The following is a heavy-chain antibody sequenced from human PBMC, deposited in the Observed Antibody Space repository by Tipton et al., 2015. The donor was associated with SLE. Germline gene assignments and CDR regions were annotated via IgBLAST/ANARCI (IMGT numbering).Heavy chain of an antibody. Sequence: TLSLTCTVSGGSISSHYWSWIRQPPGKGLEWIGYIYYSGSTNYNPSLKSRVTISVDTSKNQFSLKLSSVTAADTAVYYCARDGSIKGYYGTDVWGQGTTVTVSS. V-gene: IGHV4-59*11. CDR3: ARDGSIKGYYGTDV. CDR2: IYYSGST. J-gene: IGHJ6*02. D-gene: IGHD1-26*01. CDR1: GGSISSHY.